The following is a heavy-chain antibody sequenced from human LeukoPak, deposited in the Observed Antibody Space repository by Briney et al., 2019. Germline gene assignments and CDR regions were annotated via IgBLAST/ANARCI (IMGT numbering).Heavy chain of an antibody. CDR1: GGSFSGYY. CDR3: AREPMDYDSSGPIFDY. Sequence: PSETLSLTCAVYGGSFSGYYWSWIRQPPGKGLERIGEINHSGSTNYNPSLKSRVTISVDTSKNQFSLKLSSVTAADTAVYYCAREPMDYDSSGPIFDYWGQGTLVTVSS. CDR2: INHSGST. D-gene: IGHD3-22*01. J-gene: IGHJ4*02. V-gene: IGHV4-34*01.